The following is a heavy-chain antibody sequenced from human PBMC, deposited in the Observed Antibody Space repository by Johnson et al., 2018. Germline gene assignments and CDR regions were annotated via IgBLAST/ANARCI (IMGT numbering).Heavy chain of an antibody. CDR2: ITGSAGVT. V-gene: IGHV3-23*04. CDR1: GFPFRSYV. J-gene: IGHJ4*02. CDR3: GAYASGGYIPPPRDGY. D-gene: IGHD3-10*01. Sequence: VQLVQSGGDLAQPGGSLRLSCATSGFPFRSYVISWVRQMPGKGLEWVSAITGSAGVTFYADSVKGRFTVSRDSSRNNVYLQLSSLRAEDTAISYCGAYASGGYIPPPRDGYWGQGTLVTVSS.